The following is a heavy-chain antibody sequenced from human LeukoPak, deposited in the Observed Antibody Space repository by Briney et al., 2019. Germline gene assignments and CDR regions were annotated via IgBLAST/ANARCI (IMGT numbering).Heavy chain of an antibody. J-gene: IGHJ4*02. D-gene: IGHD2-2*01. V-gene: IGHV4-34*01. Sequence: SETLSLTCAVYGGSFSGYYWSWIRQPPGKGLEWIGEINHSGSTNYNPSLKSRVTISVDTSKNQFSLKLSSVTAADTAVYYCARQGGDCSSTSCYVDYWGQGTLVTVSS. CDR2: INHSGST. CDR1: GGSFSGYY. CDR3: ARQGGDCSSTSCYVDY.